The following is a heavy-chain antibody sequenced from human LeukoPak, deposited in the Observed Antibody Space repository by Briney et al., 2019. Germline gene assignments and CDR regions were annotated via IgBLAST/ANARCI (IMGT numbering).Heavy chain of an antibody. CDR3: AREGYSSGWYRNWFDP. J-gene: IGHJ5*02. CDR2: IYYSGST. D-gene: IGHD6-19*01. Sequence: PSLTLSLTCTVSGDSISSGSSYWSWIRQPAGKGLEWIGSIYYSGSTYYNPSLKSRVTISVDTSKNQFSLKLSSVTAADTAVYYCAREGYSSGWYRNWFDPWGQGTLVTVSS. CDR1: GDSISSGSSY. V-gene: IGHV4-39*07.